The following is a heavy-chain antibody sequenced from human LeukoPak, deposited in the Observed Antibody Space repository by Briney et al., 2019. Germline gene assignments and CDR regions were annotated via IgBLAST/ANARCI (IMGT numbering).Heavy chain of an antibody. CDR2: INHSGST. J-gene: IGHJ4*02. V-gene: IGHV4-34*01. CDR1: GGSFSGYY. D-gene: IGHD2-15*01. Sequence: SETLPLTCAVYGGSFSGYYWSWIRQPPGKGLEWIGEINHSGSTNYNPSLKSRVTISVDTSKNQFSLKLSSVTAADTAVYYCARRPMCSGGSCYRQKPFDYWGQGTLVTVSS. CDR3: ARRPMCSGGSCYRQKPFDY.